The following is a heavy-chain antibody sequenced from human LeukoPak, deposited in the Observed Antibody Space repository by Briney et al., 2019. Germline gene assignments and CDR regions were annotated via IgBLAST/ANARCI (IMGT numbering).Heavy chain of an antibody. CDR2: IYHSGST. Sequence: PSQTLSLTCTVSGDSISSGDYYWTWIRQPPGKALEWIGYIYHSGSTYYNPSLNSRVTISVDTSKNQFSLKLASVTAADTAVYYCARGTVVGVISSPGPLGQGNLVTVSS. J-gene: IGHJ5*02. V-gene: IGHV4-30-4*08. CDR3: ARGTVVGVISSPGP. CDR1: GDSISSGDYY. D-gene: IGHD3-22*01.